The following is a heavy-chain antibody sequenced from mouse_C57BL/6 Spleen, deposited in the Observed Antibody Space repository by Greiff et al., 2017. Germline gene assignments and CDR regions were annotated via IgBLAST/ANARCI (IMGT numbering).Heavy chain of an antibody. CDR1: GFTFSSYT. V-gene: IGHV5-9*01. Sequence: EVNVVESGGGLVKPGGSLKLSCAASGFTFSSYTMSWVRQTPEKRLEWVATISGGGGNSYYPDRVRGRFTISRDNAENPLYLQMSSLRSEDTALYYSARHGGNYSYWYFDVWGTGTTVTVSS. CDR3: ARHGGNYSYWYFDV. CDR2: ISGGGGNS. J-gene: IGHJ1*03. D-gene: IGHD2-1*01.